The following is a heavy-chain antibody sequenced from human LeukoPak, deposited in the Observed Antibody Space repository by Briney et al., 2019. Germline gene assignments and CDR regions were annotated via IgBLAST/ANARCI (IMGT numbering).Heavy chain of an antibody. V-gene: IGHV3-21*01. Sequence: GGSLRLSCAASGFTFSSYSMNWARQAPGKGLEWVSSISSSSSYIYYADSVKGRFTISRDNAKNSLYLQMNSLRAEDTAVYYCARVRYDILTGPIDYWGQGTLVTVSS. CDR2: ISSSSSYI. CDR1: GFTFSSYS. D-gene: IGHD3-9*01. CDR3: ARVRYDILTGPIDY. J-gene: IGHJ4*02.